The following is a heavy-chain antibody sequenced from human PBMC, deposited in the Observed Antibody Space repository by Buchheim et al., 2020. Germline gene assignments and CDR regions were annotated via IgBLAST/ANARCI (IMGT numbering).Heavy chain of an antibody. V-gene: IGHV1-46*01. CDR2: INPSGGST. CDR1: GYTFTSYH. CDR3: AVEDTSGYTLDF. D-gene: IGHD3-22*01. J-gene: IGHJ4*02. Sequence: QVQLVQSGAEVKKPGASVKVSCKASGYTFTSYHMHWVRQAPGQGLEWMGMINPSGGSTSYAQMFQGRVTMTRDTSTSTGDMELSSLRSEDTAVYYCAVEDTSGYTLDFWGQGTL.